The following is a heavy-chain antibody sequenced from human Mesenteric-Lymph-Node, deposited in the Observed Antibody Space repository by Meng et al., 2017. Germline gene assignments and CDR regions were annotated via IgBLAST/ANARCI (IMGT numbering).Heavy chain of an antibody. CDR2: INPNSGGT. CDR3: ARAGYSSSREFDY. D-gene: IGHD6-13*01. Sequence: QVQLVQSGAEVKKPGASVKVSCKASGYTFTGYYMHWVRQAPGQGLEWMGRINPNSGGTNYAQKLQGRVTMTTDTSTGTAYMELRSLRSDDTAVYFCARAGYSSSREFDYWGQGTLVTVSS. V-gene: IGHV1-2*06. J-gene: IGHJ4*02. CDR1: GYTFTGYY.